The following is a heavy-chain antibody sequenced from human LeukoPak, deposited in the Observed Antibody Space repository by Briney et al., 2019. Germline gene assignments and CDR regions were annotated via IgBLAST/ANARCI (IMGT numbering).Heavy chain of an antibody. CDR2: ISYDGSNK. CDR3: AKGPTESSSWYEYLQH. D-gene: IGHD6-13*01. Sequence: EGPLRLSCAASGFTFSTSWMSWVRQAPGKGLEWVAVISYDGSNKYYADSVKGRFTISRDNSKNTLYLQMNSLRAEDTAVYYCAKGPTESSSWYEYLQHWGQGTLVTVSS. J-gene: IGHJ1*01. CDR1: GFTFSTSW. V-gene: IGHV3-30*18.